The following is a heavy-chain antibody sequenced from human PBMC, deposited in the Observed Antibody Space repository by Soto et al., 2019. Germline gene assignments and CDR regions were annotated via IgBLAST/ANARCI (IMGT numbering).Heavy chain of an antibody. J-gene: IGHJ6*02. V-gene: IGHV3-30-3*01. Sequence: GGSLRLSCAASGFTFSSYAIQWVRQAPGKGLEWVAVISNDGSNKYYEDSVKGRFTISRDNSKNTLYLQMNSLRAEDTAVYYCARQACGLFGDVNDDTCSNGMDVWGQGTTVTVSS. CDR3: ARQACGLFGDVNDDTCSNGMDV. CDR2: ISNDGSNK. CDR1: GFTFSSYA. D-gene: IGHD3-3*01.